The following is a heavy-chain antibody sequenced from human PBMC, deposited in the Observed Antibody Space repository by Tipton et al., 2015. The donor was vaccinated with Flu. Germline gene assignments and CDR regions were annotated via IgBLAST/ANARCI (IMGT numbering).Heavy chain of an antibody. CDR3: ARRDYSNYVSDPKNWFDS. CDR1: GDSIRSSNYY. Sequence: GLVKPSETLSLTCGVSGDSIRSSNYYWGWIRQSPGKGLEWIANMYRSGNTYYNPSLQSRVTTSIDKSKNQFSLKLTSVTAADTAIYYYARRDYSNYVSDPKNWFDSWGQGTLVTVSS. J-gene: IGHJ5*01. V-gene: IGHV4-39*07. D-gene: IGHD4-11*01. CDR2: MYRSGNT.